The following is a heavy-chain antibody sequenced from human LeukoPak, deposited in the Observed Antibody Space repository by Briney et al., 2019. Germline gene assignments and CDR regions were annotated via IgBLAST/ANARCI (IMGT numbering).Heavy chain of an antibody. CDR3: ASSGYSYGSYYYYYYYMDV. CDR1: GSSISSGYY. Sequence: SETLSLTCTVSGSSISSGYYWGWIRQPPGKGLEWIGYIYYSGSTNYNPSLKSRVTISVDTSKNQFSLKLSSVTAADTAVYYCASSGYSYGSYYYYYYYMDVWGKGTTVTVSS. J-gene: IGHJ6*03. D-gene: IGHD5-18*01. CDR2: IYYSGST. V-gene: IGHV4-61*01.